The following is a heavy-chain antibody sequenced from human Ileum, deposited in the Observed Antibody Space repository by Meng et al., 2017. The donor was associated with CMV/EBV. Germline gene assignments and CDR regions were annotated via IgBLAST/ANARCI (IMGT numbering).Heavy chain of an antibody. CDR3: ARVGRGGDYYGMDV. J-gene: IGHJ6*02. Sequence: ASVKVSCKASGYTFTGYYIHWVRQAPGQGLEWMGWINPNSGGTNNAQKFQGRVTMTRDTSISTAFMDLSSLISDDTAVYYCARVGRGGDYYGMDVWGQGTTVTVSS. D-gene: IGHD1-26*01. CDR1: GYTFTGYY. V-gene: IGHV1-2*02. CDR2: INPNSGGT.